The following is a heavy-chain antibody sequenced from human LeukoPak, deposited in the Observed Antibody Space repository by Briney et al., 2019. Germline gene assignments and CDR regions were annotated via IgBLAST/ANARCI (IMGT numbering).Heavy chain of an antibody. J-gene: IGHJ4*02. CDR2: INHSGST. CDR3: ARVVTQIDY. V-gene: IGHV4-30-2*01. D-gene: IGHD4-23*01. CDR1: GGSISSGGYY. Sequence: SQTLSLTCTVSGGSISSGGYYWSWIRQPPGKGLEWIGEINHSGSTNYNPSLKSRVTISVDTSKNQFSLKLSSVTAADTAVYYCARVVTQIDYWGQGTLVTVSS.